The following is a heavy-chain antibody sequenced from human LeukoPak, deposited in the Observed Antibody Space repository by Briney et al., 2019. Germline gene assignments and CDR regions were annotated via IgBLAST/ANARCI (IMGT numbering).Heavy chain of an antibody. J-gene: IGHJ3*02. CDR3: AREGTVITENYAFDI. CDR1: GFTVSSNY. D-gene: IGHD4-17*01. CDR2: IYSGGST. V-gene: IGHV3-66*01. Sequence: AGGSLRLSCAASGFTVSSNYMSWVRQAPGKGLEWVAVIYSGGSTYYADSVKGRFTISRDNSKNTLYLQMNSLRAEDTAVYYCAREGTVITENYAFDIWGQGTMVTVSS.